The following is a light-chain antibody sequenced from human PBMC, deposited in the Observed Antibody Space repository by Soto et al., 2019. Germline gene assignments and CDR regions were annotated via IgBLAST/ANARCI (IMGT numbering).Light chain of an antibody. J-gene: IGKJ5*01. CDR3: QQRSNWRIT. CDR2: GAS. Sequence: EIVLTQSPGTLSLSPGERATLSCRASQSVSSNLGWYQQKPGQAPRLLIYGASNRATGIPARFSGSGSGTDFTLTISSLEPEDFAVYYCQQRSNWRITFGQGTRLEIK. CDR1: QSVSSN. V-gene: IGKV3-11*01.